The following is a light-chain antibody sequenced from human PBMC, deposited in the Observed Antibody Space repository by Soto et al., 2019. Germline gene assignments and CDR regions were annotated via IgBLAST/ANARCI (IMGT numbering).Light chain of an antibody. V-gene: IGLV2-14*01. Sequence: QSALTKPASVSGSPGQSITISCTGTSSDIGGFYYVSWYQHHPGKDPKLMIYQVSNRPSGVSNRFSGSKSGNTASLTISGLXAEDEADYFCSSYSSSSTFYVFGAGTKVTVL. CDR2: QVS. CDR3: SSYSSSSTFYV. J-gene: IGLJ1*01. CDR1: SSDIGGFYY.